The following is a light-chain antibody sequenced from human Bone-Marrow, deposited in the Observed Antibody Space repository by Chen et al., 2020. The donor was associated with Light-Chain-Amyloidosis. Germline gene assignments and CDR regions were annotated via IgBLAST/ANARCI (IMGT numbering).Light chain of an antibody. Sequence: QSALTQPPSASGSPGQSVTISCTGTSGDVGGYKYVSWYQQYPGKAPTLIIFQVDKRPSGVPDRYSGSRSGHTASLTVSGLQAVDEADYYCCSYAGRNNAVVFGGGPKLTVL. J-gene: IGLJ2*01. CDR2: QVD. CDR1: SGDVGGYKY. V-gene: IGLV2-8*01. CDR3: CSYAGRNNAVV.